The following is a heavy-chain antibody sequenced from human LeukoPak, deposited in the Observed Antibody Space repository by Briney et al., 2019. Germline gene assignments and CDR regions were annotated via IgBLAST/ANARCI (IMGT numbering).Heavy chain of an antibody. Sequence: SETLSLTCTVSGGSISSYYWSWIRQPPGKGLEWIGYIYYSGSTNYNPPLKSRVTISVDTSKNQFSLKLSSVTAADTAVHYCARGGWPNFDYWGQGTLVTVSS. V-gene: IGHV4-59*01. D-gene: IGHD2-15*01. CDR2: IYYSGST. CDR1: GGSISSYY. CDR3: ARGGWPNFDY. J-gene: IGHJ4*02.